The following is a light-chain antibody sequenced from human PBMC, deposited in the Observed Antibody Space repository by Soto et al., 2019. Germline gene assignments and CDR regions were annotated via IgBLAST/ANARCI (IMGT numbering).Light chain of an antibody. V-gene: IGLV2-8*01. J-gene: IGLJ1*01. CDR3: NSYAGSNIYV. CDR1: SSDVGGYNF. Sequence: QSALTQPPSASGSPGQSVTISCTGTSSDVGGYNFVSWYQHHPGKAPKLIIYEVNKPPSGVPNRFSGSKSGNTASLTVSGLQAVDEADYYCNSYAGSNIYVFGTGTKLTVL. CDR2: EVN.